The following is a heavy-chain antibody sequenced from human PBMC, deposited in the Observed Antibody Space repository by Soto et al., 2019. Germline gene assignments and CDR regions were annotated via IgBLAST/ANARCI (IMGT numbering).Heavy chain of an antibody. CDR2: ISGSGGST. CDR3: AKDRISYFDY. J-gene: IGHJ4*02. Sequence: GGSLRLSCTASGFTFGDYAMSWFRQAPGKGLEWVSVISGSGGSTYYADSVKGRFTISRDNSKNTLYLQMDSLRVEDTAVYHCAKDRISYFDYWGQGTLVTVCS. CDR1: GFTFGDYA. V-gene: IGHV3-23*01.